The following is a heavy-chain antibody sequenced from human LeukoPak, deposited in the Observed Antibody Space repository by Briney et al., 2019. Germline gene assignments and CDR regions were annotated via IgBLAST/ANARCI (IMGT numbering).Heavy chain of an antibody. CDR2: ISGSGGST. CDR1: GFTFSSYA. CDR3: AKSDYYDSSGYYYGSDY. J-gene: IGHJ4*02. D-gene: IGHD3-22*01. Sequence: GGSLRLSCAASGFTFSSYAMTWVRQGPGKGLEWVSGISGSGGSTYYADSVKGRFTISRDNSKNTLYVQMNSLRAEDTAVYYCAKSDYYDSSGYYYGSDYWGQGTLVTVSS. V-gene: IGHV3-23*01.